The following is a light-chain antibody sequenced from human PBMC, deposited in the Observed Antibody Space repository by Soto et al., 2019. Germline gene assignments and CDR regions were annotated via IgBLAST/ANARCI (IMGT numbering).Light chain of an antibody. Sequence: QSVLTQPPSVSAAPGQKVTISCSGSSSKIGNNYVSWYQQLPGTAPKLLIYENNKRPSGIPDRFSGSKSGTSATLGITGLQTGDEADYYCGTWDSSLSAVVFGGGTNVTV. CDR3: GTWDSSLSAVV. J-gene: IGLJ2*01. CDR1: SSKIGNNY. CDR2: ENN. V-gene: IGLV1-51*02.